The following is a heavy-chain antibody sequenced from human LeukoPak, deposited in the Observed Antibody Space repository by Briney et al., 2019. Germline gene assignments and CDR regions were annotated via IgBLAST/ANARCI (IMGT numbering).Heavy chain of an antibody. CDR1: GGSISSSNYY. J-gene: IGHJ4*02. V-gene: IGHV4-39*02. CDR2: NSYSGNT. D-gene: IGHD3-10*01. Sequence: SETLSLTCSVSGGSISSSNYYWGRLRQPPGKGLEWIGSNSYSGNTYYNPSLKSRVIISADTSKNHLSLMLSSVTAADTSVYYCARRILKYYFGSGRFFDYWGQGTLVTVSP. CDR3: ARRILKYYFGSGRFFDY.